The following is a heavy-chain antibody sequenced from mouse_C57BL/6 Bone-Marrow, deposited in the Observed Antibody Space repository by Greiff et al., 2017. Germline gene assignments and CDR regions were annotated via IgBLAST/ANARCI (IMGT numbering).Heavy chain of an antibody. CDR2: INPDSSTT. D-gene: IGHD2-3*01. Sequence: EVKLVESGGGLVQPGGSLKLSCAASGIDFSSYWMSWVRRAPGKGLEWIGEINPDSSTTNYAPSLKDKFIISRDTAKNTLYLQMSKVRSEDTALYYCARRDNDGYYFDVWGTGTTVTVSS. V-gene: IGHV4-1*01. CDR1: GIDFSSYW. J-gene: IGHJ1*03. CDR3: ARRDNDGYYFDV.